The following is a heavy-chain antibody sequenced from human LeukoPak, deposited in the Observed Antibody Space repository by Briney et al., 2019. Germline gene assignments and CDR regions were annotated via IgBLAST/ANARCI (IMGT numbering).Heavy chain of an antibody. CDR3: GRDQSRGRMVGRWGGGELLADMDV. CDR2: ISWNSGSI. V-gene: IGHV3-9*01. Sequence: GGSLRLSCAASGFTFDDYAMHWVRQAPGKGLEWVSGISWNSGSIGYAVSVKGRFTISRDNAKNSLYLQMNSLRAEDTAVYYCGRDQSRGRMVGRWGGGELLADMDVWGKGTTVTVSS. J-gene: IGHJ6*03. D-gene: IGHD1-26*01. CDR1: GFTFDDYA.